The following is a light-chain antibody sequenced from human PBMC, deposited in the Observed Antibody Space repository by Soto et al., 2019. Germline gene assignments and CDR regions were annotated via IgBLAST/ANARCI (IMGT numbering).Light chain of an antibody. CDR1: HSVDIY. V-gene: IGKV3-11*01. CDR2: DSY. J-gene: IGKJ4*01. CDR3: QQRKEWPPLT. Sequence: EVVLTQSPDTLSLSAGERATLSCRTSHSVDIYVAWYQQKPGQAPRLLIYDSYNRVTGIPTRFSGSGSGTEFTRTISSRVPVDSGTYYCQQRKEWPPLTVGGGTKVEIK.